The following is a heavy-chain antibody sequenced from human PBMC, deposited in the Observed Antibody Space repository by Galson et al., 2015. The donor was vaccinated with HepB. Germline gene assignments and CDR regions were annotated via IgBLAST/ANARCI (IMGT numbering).Heavy chain of an antibody. CDR3: ARNGPQLTALDY. V-gene: IGHV3-33*01. D-gene: IGHD2-21*02. CDR2: IWYDGSNK. CDR1: GFTFSSYG. J-gene: IGHJ4*02. Sequence: SLRLSCAASGFTFSSYGMHWVRQAPGKGLEWVAVIWYDGSNKYYADSVKGRFTISRDNSKNTLYLQMNSLRAEDTAVYYCARNGPQLTALDYWGQGTLVTVSS.